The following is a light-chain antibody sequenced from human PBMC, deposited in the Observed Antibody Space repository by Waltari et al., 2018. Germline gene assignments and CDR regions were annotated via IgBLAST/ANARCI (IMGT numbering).Light chain of an antibody. V-gene: IGKV1-39*01. CDR3: QQSYSAPPWT. J-gene: IGKJ1*01. CDR2: AAS. CDR1: QSISTF. Sequence: DIQMTQSPSSLSASVGDRVTITCRASQSISTFLNWYQQKPGRAPKVLIYAASRLLSGVPSRFSGSGSGTDFTRTISSLQPEEFATYYCQQSYSAPPWTFGQGTKVEIK.